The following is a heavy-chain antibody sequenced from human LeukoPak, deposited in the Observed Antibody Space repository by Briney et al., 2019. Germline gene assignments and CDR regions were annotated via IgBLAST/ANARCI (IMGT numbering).Heavy chain of an antibody. J-gene: IGHJ6*03. CDR1: GGSISNYY. CDR2: INHSGST. D-gene: IGHD3-9*01. Sequence: PSETLSLTCTVSGGSISNYYWNWIRQPPGKGLEWIGEINHSGSTNYNPSLKSRVTISVDTSKNQFSLKLSSVTAADTAVYYCARREVRSLVGYFGSYYYYYMDVWGKGTTVTISS. CDR3: ARREVRSLVGYFGSYYYYYMDV. V-gene: IGHV4-34*01.